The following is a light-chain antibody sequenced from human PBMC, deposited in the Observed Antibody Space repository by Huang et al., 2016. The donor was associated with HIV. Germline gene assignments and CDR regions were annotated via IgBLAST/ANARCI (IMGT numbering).Light chain of an antibody. CDR3: HHYDNLPV. V-gene: IGKV1-33*01. CDR1: QDIRNY. Sequence: DIQLTQSPSSLSASVGDRVTITCQASQDIRNYLNWYQQKPGKAPKLLIFDASNLETAVPSRFSGSGSGTDFTLTINSLQPEDGATYYCHHYDNLPVFGPGTTVNIK. CDR2: DAS. J-gene: IGKJ3*01.